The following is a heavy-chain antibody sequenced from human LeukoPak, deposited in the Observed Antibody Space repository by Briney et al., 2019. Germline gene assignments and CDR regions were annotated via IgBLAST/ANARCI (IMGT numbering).Heavy chain of an antibody. J-gene: IGHJ6*03. CDR1: GESFSGYY. CDR3: ARGSITVTDYYYYMDV. V-gene: IGHV4-34*01. D-gene: IGHD4-11*01. Sequence: SETLSLTCGVYGESFSGYYWTWIRQPPGKGLEWIGEINHSRSTNYNPSLKSRVTISVDTSKNQFSLKLSSVTAADTAVYYCARGSITVTDYYYYMDVWGKGTTVTVSS. CDR2: INHSRST.